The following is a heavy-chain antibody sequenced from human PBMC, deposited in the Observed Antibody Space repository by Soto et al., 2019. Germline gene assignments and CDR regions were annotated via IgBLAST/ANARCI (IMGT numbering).Heavy chain of an antibody. CDR2: INPSGGST. J-gene: IGHJ6*03. Sequence: PGASVKVSCKASGYTFTSYYMHWVRQAPGQGLEWMGIINPSGGSTSYAQKFQGRVTMTRDTSTSTVYMELSSLRSDDTAVYYCARDDYDFWSNYYYYMDVWGKGTTVTVSS. V-gene: IGHV1-46*01. CDR1: GYTFTSYY. D-gene: IGHD3-3*01. CDR3: ARDDYDFWSNYYYYMDV.